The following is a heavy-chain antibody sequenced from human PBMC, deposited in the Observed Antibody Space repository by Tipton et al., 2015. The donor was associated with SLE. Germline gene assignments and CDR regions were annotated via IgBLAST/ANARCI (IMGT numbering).Heavy chain of an antibody. V-gene: IGHV4-39*01. J-gene: IGHJ4*02. CDR2: IYYSGTI. D-gene: IGHD2-21*02. CDR3: AKRKVTHGNYFDY. Sequence: QPQGKGLEWIGSIYYSGTIYYNPSLWSRVTISVDTSKNQVSLKVTSVTAADTAVYYCAKRKVTHGNYFDYWGQGTLVSVSS.